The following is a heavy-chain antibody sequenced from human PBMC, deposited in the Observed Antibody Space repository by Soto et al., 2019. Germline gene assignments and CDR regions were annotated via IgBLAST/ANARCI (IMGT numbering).Heavy chain of an antibody. CDR1: GGSISSSGYY. Sequence: SETLSLTCTVSGGSISSSGYYWGWIRQPPGKGLEWIGSFYYSGSTFYSPSLKSRVTISGDTSKNQFSLKVSSVTAADTAVYHCAGMAVAGTSVYYDDMDVWGKGTTVTVSS. J-gene: IGHJ6*03. V-gene: IGHV4-39*01. CDR3: AGMAVAGTSVYYDDMDV. D-gene: IGHD6-19*01. CDR2: FYYSGST.